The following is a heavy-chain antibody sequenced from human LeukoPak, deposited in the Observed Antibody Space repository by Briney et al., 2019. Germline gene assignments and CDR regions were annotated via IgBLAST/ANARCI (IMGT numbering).Heavy chain of an antibody. D-gene: IGHD6-19*01. J-gene: IGHJ6*03. V-gene: IGHV3-43*01. CDR1: GFTFDDYN. CDR3: AKGAVAGTGYYYYYMDV. Sequence: HPGGSLRLSCAASGFTFDDYNMHWVRHATGKGVEWVSLISWDGGSTYYADDVKGRFTISRDKGKNSVYVKMNSLRTEDTALYYCAKGAVAGTGYYYYYMDVWGKGTTVTASS. CDR2: ISWDGGST.